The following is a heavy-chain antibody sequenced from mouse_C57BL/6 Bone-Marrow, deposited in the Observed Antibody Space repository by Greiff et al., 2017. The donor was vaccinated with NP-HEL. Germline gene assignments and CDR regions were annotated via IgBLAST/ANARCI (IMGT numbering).Heavy chain of an antibody. Sequence: VQLKQSGPELVKPGASVKMSCKASGYTFTDYNMHWVKQSHGKSLEWIGYINPNNGGTSYNQKIKGKATLTVTKSSSTAYMELRSLTSEDSAVYYCARSRLTVAWFAYWGQGTLVTVSA. CDR2: INPNNGGT. D-gene: IGHD4-1*01. V-gene: IGHV1-22*01. CDR1: GYTFTDYN. J-gene: IGHJ3*01. CDR3: ARSRLTVAWFAY.